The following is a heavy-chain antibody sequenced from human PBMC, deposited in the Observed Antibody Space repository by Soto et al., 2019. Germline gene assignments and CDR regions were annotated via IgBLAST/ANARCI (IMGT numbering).Heavy chain of an antibody. CDR2: IYYSGST. CDR3: ARWAVAGVDY. CDR1: GGSISSYY. V-gene: IGHV4-59*01. D-gene: IGHD6-19*01. Sequence: TSETLSLTCPVSGGSISSYYWSWIRQPPGKGLEWIGYIYYSGSTNYNPSLKSRVTISVDTSKNQFSLKLSSVTAADTAVYYCARWAVAGVDYWGQGTLVTVSS. J-gene: IGHJ4*02.